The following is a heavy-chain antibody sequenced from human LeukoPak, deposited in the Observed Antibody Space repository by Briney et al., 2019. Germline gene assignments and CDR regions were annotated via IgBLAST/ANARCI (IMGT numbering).Heavy chain of an antibody. CDR1: GFTFKHAW. V-gene: IGHV3-15*01. D-gene: IGHD2-2*01. CDR3: TTDLIVVVPDLYDAFDI. J-gene: IGHJ3*02. CDR2: IKSKTDGGTT. Sequence: GGSLRLSCTASGFTFKHAWMTWVRQAPGKGLEWVGRIKSKTDGGTTDYAAPVKGRFTISRDDSKNTLYLQMNSLKTEDTAVYYCTTDLIVVVPDLYDAFDIWGQGTMVTVSS.